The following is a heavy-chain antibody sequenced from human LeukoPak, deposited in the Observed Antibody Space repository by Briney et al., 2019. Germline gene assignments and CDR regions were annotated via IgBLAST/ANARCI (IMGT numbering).Heavy chain of an antibody. CDR3: ARRVHIGYYYYMGV. CDR2: IYTSGST. D-gene: IGHD2-21*01. Sequence: PSETLSLTCTVSGGSISSYYWSWIRQPPGKGLEWIGYIYTSGSTNYNPSLKSRVTISVDTSKNQFSLKLSSVTAADTAVYYCARRVHIGYYYYMGVWGKGTTVTVSS. CDR1: GGSISSYY. J-gene: IGHJ6*03. V-gene: IGHV4-4*09.